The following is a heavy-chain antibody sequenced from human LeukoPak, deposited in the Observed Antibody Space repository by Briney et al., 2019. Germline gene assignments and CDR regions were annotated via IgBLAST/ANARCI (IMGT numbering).Heavy chain of an antibody. CDR3: ATGYSSGWYGFDI. D-gene: IGHD6-19*01. V-gene: IGHV3-15*01. Sequence: GGSLRLSCAASGLTFSNAWMSWVRQAPGKGLEWVGRIKSKTDGGTTDYAAPVKGRFTISRDDSKNTLYLQMNSLKTEDTAVYYCATGYSSGWYGFDIWGQGTMVTVSS. CDR2: IKSKTDGGTT. CDR1: GLTFSNAW. J-gene: IGHJ3*02.